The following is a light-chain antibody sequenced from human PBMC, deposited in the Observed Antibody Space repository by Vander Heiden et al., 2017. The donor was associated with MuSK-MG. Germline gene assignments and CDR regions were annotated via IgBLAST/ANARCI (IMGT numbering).Light chain of an antibody. CDR2: YIIVSDQ. J-gene: IGLJ2*01. Sequence: QAVLTQPASRSASPGASASLTCTLRRGSHVGPYRIYWYQQKPGHPPPFHQWYIIVSDQHQGSGVLSRFFACNDSSGTAGIFIISGLQSEEDAYYYCTNWNSGAVVFGGGTRLTVL. CDR1: RGSHVGPYR. V-gene: IGLV5-45*01. CDR3: TNWNSGAVV.